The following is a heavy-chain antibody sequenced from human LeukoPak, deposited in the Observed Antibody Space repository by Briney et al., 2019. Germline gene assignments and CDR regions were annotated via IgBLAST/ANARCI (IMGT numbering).Heavy chain of an antibody. CDR1: GFSFNTYE. CDR3: ARGGWHYVFNY. D-gene: IGHD6-19*01. CDR2: VASSGTTK. V-gene: IGHV3-48*03. Sequence: GGSLRLSCAASGFSFNTYEMNWVRQAPGKGLEWVSYVASSGTTKYYADSVQGRFTISRDNAKNSLYLQMNSLRVEDTAVYYCARGGWHYVFNYWGQGTLVTVSS. J-gene: IGHJ4*02.